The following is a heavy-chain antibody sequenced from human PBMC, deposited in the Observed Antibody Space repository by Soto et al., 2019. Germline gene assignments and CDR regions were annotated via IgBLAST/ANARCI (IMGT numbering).Heavy chain of an antibody. J-gene: IGHJ4*02. CDR1: GFIFRSYG. CDR3: AKGIDDHVWGSSDY. D-gene: IGHD3-16*01. Sequence: PGGSPRLSCAASGFIFRSYGMHWVRQAPGKGLEWVSGICGGGGSTYYAASVKGRFTISRDNSKNTLYLEMNSLRVEDTAVYYCAKGIDDHVWGSSDYWGQGTLVTVSS. CDR2: ICGGGGST. V-gene: IGHV3-23*01.